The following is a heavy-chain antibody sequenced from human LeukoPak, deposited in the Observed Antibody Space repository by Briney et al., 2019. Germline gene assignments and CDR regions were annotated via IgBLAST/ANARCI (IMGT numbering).Heavy chain of an antibody. CDR3: ARSRPYYDFWSGYSEYYYYGMDV. Sequence: SVKVSCKASGGTFSSYAISWVRQAPGQGLEWMGGIIPIFGTANYAQKFQGRVTITADESTSTAYMELSSLRSEDTAVYYCARSRPYYDFWSGYSEYYYYGMDVWGQGTTVTVSS. V-gene: IGHV1-69*13. CDR2: IIPIFGTA. CDR1: GGTFSSYA. J-gene: IGHJ6*02. D-gene: IGHD3-3*01.